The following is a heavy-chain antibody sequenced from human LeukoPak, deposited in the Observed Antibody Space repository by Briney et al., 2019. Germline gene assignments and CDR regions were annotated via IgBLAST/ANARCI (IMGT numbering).Heavy chain of an antibody. D-gene: IGHD3-10*01. CDR3: TTTDEPGFGELWYYYYGMDV. CDR1: GFTFSNAW. J-gene: IGHJ6*02. V-gene: IGHV3-15*01. CDR2: IKSKTDGGTT. Sequence: GGSLRLSCAASGFTFSNAWMSWVRQAPGKGLEWVGRIKSKTDGGTTDYAAPVKGRFTISRDDSKNTLYLQMNSLKTEDTAVYYCTTTDEPGFGELWYYYYGMDVWGQGTTVTVSS.